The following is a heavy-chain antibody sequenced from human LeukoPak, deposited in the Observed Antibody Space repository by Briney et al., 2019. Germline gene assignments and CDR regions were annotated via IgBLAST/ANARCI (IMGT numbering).Heavy chain of an antibody. CDR2: IKQDGTEK. CDR3: ARGPSGYHNT. Sequence: GESLRLSCAASGFTFTTYWMSWVRQAPGKGLEWVANIKQDGTEKYYVDSVKGRFTISRDNSKNTLYLKMNSLRAEDTAVYYCARGPSGYHNTGGQGTLVTVSS. V-gene: IGHV3-7*01. D-gene: IGHD5-12*01. J-gene: IGHJ4*02. CDR1: GFTFTTYW.